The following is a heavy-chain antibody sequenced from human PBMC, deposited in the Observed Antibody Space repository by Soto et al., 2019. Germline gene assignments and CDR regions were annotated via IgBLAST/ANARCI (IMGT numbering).Heavy chain of an antibody. CDR2: IYHSGRI. J-gene: IGHJ4*02. Sequence: QVQLQESGPGLVKPSGTLSLTCAVSGGSISSSNWWSWVRQPPGKGLEWIGEIYHSGRINYNPSLKIRVTISVDKSKNHFSLKLSSVTAADTAVYYCARESSSSSPGNYWGQGTLVTVSS. V-gene: IGHV4-4*02. CDR3: ARESSSSSPGNY. D-gene: IGHD6-6*01. CDR1: GGSISSSNW.